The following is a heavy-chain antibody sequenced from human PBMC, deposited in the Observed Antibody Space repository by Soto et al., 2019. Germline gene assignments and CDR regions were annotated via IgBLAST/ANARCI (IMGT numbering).Heavy chain of an antibody. V-gene: IGHV3-33*06. Sequence: QVQLVESGGGVVQPGRSLRLSCAASGFTFSSFAMHWVRQAPGKGLEWVAVIWYDGSNQEYADSVKGRFTISRDNSKNTLYLQMNSLRDEDTAVYHCAKAGAYWSGGSCYCHNWLDPWGQGTLVTVSA. CDR1: GFTFSSFA. J-gene: IGHJ5*02. CDR2: IWYDGSNQ. D-gene: IGHD2-15*01. CDR3: AKAGAYWSGGSCYCHNWLDP.